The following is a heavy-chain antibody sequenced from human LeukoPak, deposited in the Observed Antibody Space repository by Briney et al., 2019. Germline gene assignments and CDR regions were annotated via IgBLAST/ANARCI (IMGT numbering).Heavy chain of an antibody. CDR2: ISGSGGST. CDR3: SNVRKLGRLGNAFDI. Sequence: GGSLRLSCAASGFTFSSYAMSWVRQAPGKGLEWVSAISGSGGSTYYADSVKGRFTISRDNSKNTLYLQMNSLRAEDTAVYYWSNVRKLGRLGNAFDIWGQGTMVTVSS. D-gene: IGHD1-1*01. CDR1: GFTFSSYA. V-gene: IGHV3-23*01. J-gene: IGHJ3*02.